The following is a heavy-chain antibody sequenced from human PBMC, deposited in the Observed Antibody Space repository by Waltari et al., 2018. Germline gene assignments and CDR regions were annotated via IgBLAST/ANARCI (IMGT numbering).Heavy chain of an antibody. D-gene: IGHD1-1*01. CDR1: GFTFSTYA. V-gene: IGHV3-23*01. Sequence: EVQLLESGGGLEQPGGSLRLSCAASGFTFSTYAMNWVRQAPGKGLEWVSSITTSGDNTYYADSVKGRFTISRDNSKNTLYRQMNSLRAEDTAVYYCAAYITSRRGAFDFWGQGTMVTVSS. CDR2: ITTSGDNT. CDR3: AAYITSRRGAFDF. J-gene: IGHJ3*01.